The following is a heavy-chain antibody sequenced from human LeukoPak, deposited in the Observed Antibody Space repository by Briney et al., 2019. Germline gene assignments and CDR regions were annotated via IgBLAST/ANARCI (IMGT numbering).Heavy chain of an antibody. CDR1: GYTFTGYY. V-gene: IGHV1-8*02. D-gene: IGHD1-1*01. J-gene: IGHJ6*03. CDR2: MNPNSGNT. CDR3: ARGERGDYYYYYMDV. Sequence: ASVKVSCEASGYTFTGYYMHWVRQAPGQGLEWMGWMNPNSGNTGYAQKFQGRVTMTRNTSISTAYMELSSLRSEDTAVYYCARGERGDYYYYYMDVWGKGTTVTISS.